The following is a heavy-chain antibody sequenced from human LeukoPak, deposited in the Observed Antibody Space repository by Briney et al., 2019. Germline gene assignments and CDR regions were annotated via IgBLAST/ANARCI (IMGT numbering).Heavy chain of an antibody. J-gene: IGHJ3*02. V-gene: IGHV3-48*03. Sequence: GGSLRLSCAASGFTFSNYEMNWVRQAPGKGLEWISYISDSGGTRHYADSVKGRFTISRDNAKNTLYLQMNSLRAEDTAVYYCARDRPSYAFDMWGQGTEVTVSS. CDR2: ISDSGGTR. CDR3: ARDRPSYAFDM. CDR1: GFTFSNYE.